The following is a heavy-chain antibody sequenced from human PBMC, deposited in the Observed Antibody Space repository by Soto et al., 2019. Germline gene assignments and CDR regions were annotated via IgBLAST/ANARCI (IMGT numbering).Heavy chain of an antibody. CDR1: GGSISSYY. CDR3: ASHRTHSRFDP. D-gene: IGHD1-1*01. J-gene: IGHJ5*02. CDR2: IYYSGST. V-gene: IGHV4-59*01. Sequence: PSETLSLTCTVSGGSISSYYWSWIRQPPGKGLEWIGYIYYSGSTNYNPSLKSRVTISVDTSKNQFSLRLSSVTAADTAVYYCASHRTHSRFDPWGQGTLVTVAS.